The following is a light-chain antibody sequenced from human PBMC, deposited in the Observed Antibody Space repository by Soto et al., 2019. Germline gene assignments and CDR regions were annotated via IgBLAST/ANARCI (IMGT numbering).Light chain of an antibody. Sequence: QSALTQPASVSGSPGKSITLSCTGTSSDVGNYNLVSGYQQHPGKAPKLMIYEVNKRPSGVSNRFSGSKAGNTASLTTSGLAAEDEADYCCCSNGGASTTYVFGTGTKLTVL. CDR1: SSDVGNYNL. CDR2: EVN. V-gene: IGLV2-23*02. J-gene: IGLJ1*01. CDR3: CSNGGASTTYV.